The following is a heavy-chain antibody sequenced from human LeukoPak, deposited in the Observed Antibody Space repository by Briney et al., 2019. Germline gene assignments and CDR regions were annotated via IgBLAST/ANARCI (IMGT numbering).Heavy chain of an antibody. V-gene: IGHV3-23*01. CDR1: GFSFSSYA. D-gene: IGHD1-26*01. CDR2: ISASGGST. CDR3: AKLSGSYPWYFDY. Sequence: GGSLRLSCAASGFSFSSYAMSWVRQAPGKGLEWVSAISASGGSTYYADSVKGRFTISRDNSKKTLNLQMNSLRAEDTAVYYCAKLSGSYPWYFDYWGQGTLVTVSS. J-gene: IGHJ4*02.